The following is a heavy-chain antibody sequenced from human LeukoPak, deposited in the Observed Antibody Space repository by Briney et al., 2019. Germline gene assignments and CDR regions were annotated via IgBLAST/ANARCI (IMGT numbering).Heavy chain of an antibody. CDR3: AKERQTGDYFTSDY. CDR1: GFTFSSAC. J-gene: IGHJ4*02. Sequence: PGGSLRLSCAASGFTFSSACLSWVRQAPGEGLEWLSAINGRGITYYAGSVKGRFTISRDNSENTLYLQMNSLTVDDTAVYFCAKERQTGDYFTSDYWGQGTLVTVSS. D-gene: IGHD4-17*01. V-gene: IGHV3-53*01. CDR2: INGRGIT.